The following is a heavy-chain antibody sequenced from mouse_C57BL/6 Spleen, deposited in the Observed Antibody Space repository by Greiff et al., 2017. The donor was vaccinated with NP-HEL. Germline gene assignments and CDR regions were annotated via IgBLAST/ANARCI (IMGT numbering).Heavy chain of an antibody. Sequence: EVQLQQSGTVLARPGASVKMSCKTSGYTFTSYWMHWVKQRPGQGLEWIGAIYPGNSDTSYNQKFKGKAKLTAVTSASTAYMELSSLTNEDSAVYYCTPVTGTPYFDYWGQGTTLTVSS. CDR1: GYTFTSYW. D-gene: IGHD4-1*01. V-gene: IGHV1-5*01. J-gene: IGHJ2*01. CDR2: IYPGNSDT. CDR3: TPVTGTPYFDY.